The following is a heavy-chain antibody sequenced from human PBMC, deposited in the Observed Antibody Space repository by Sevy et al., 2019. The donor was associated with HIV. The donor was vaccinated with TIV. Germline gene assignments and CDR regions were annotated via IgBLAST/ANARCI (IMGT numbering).Heavy chain of an antibody. J-gene: IGHJ3*01. CDR3: AKDRARVVGDAFDL. CDR2: IGGSGGSS. CDR1: GFTLSNYA. D-gene: IGHD1-26*01. V-gene: IGHV3-23*01. Sequence: GGSLRLSCPVSGFTLSNYAMSWVRQAPGKGLEWVSAIGGSGGSSYYAKSVKGRFIISRDNSKNTLSLQMNSLRGEDTAVYYCAKDRARVVGDAFDLWGQGTMVTVSS.